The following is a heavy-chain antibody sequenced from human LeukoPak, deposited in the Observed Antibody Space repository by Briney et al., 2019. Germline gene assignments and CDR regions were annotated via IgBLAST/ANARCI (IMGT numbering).Heavy chain of an antibody. D-gene: IGHD4-17*01. CDR3: ARGDYGDYVFDY. V-gene: IGHV4-31*03. CDR1: GGSISSGGYY. J-gene: IGHJ4*02. CDR2: IYYSGST. Sequence: PSQTLSLTCTVSGGSISSGGYYWSWIRQHPGKGLEWIGYIYYSGSTYYHPSLKSRVTISVDTSKNQFSLKLSSVAAADTAVYYCARGDYGDYVFDYWGQGTLVTVSS.